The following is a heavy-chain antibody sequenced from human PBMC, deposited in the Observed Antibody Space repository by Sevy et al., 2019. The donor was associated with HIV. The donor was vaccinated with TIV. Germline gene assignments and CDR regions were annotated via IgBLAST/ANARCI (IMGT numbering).Heavy chain of an antibody. J-gene: IGHJ6*03. CDR1: GGSISSSSYY. CDR2: IYYSGST. CDR3: ARTLTSLDYMDV. Sequence: SETLSLTCTVSGGSISSSSYYWGWIRQPPGKGLEGIGSIYYSGSTYYNPSLKSRVTISVDTSKNQFSLKLSSVTAADTAVYYCARTLTSLDYMDVWGKGTTVTVSS. D-gene: IGHD3-16*01. V-gene: IGHV4-39*01.